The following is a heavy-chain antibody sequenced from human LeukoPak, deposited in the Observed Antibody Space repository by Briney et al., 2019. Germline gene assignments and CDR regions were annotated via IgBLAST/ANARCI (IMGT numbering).Heavy chain of an antibody. Sequence: ESLKISCKGSGYSFTSYWVGWVRQMPGKGLEWMGIIYPGDSDTRYSQSFPGQVTISADKSISNAFLQWSSLQAPATAMCYCASFHISVHSYTGPHYWGQGTHVTVSS. CDR3: ASFHISVHSYTGPHY. CDR2: IYPGDSDT. J-gene: IGHJ4*02. CDR1: GYSFTSYW. V-gene: IGHV5-51*01. D-gene: IGHD3-16*01.